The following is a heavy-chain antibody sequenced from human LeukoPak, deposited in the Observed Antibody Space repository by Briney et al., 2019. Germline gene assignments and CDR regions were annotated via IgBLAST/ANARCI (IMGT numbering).Heavy chain of an antibody. CDR2: ISYSGST. V-gene: IGHV4-59*11. D-gene: IGHD4-17*01. Sequence: SETLSLTCTVSGGSISNHYWTWIRQPPGKGLEWIGYISYSGSTNYNPSLRSRVTISIDTSNIQISLRLSPVTAADTAVYYCARDPTTVTKGFDIWGLGTMVTVSP. CDR1: GGSISNHY. CDR3: ARDPTTVTKGFDI. J-gene: IGHJ3*02.